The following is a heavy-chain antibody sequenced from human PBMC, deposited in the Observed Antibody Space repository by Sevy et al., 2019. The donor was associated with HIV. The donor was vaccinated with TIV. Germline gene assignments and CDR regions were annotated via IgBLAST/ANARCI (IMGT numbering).Heavy chain of an antibody. CDR3: AVYGIVGATLDFDH. Sequence: GGSLRLSCAASGFTFSSYGMHWVRQAPGKGLEWVAFIRYDGSNKYYADSVKGRFTISRDNSKNTLYLQMKSLRAEDTAVYYCAVYGIVGATLDFDHWGQGTLVTVSS. J-gene: IGHJ4*02. CDR1: GFTFSSYG. V-gene: IGHV3-30*02. D-gene: IGHD1-26*01. CDR2: IRYDGSNK.